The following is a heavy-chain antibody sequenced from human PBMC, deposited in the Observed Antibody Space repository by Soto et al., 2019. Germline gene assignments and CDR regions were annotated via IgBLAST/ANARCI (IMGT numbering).Heavy chain of an antibody. Sequence: TLSLTCAVYGGSFSGYYWSWIRQPPGKGLEWIGEINHSGSTNYNPSLKSRVTISVDTSKNQFSLKLSSVTAADTAVYYCARVEPLGYCSGGSCYSTPTGSPPTHYFDYWGQGTLVTVSS. CDR3: ARVEPLGYCSGGSCYSTPTGSPPTHYFDY. CDR2: INHSGST. D-gene: IGHD2-15*01. J-gene: IGHJ4*02. CDR1: GGSFSGYY. V-gene: IGHV4-34*01.